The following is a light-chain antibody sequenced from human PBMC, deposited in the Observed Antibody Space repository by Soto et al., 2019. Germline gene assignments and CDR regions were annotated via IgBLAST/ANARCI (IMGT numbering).Light chain of an antibody. Sequence: QSALTQPASVSGSPGQSFTISCTGTSSDVGSYNLVSWYQQHPGKAPKLMIYEGSKRPSGVSNRFSGSKSGNTASLTISGLQAEDEADYYCCSYAGSSTSHWVFGGGTKLTVL. CDR1: SSDVGSYNL. J-gene: IGLJ3*02. CDR2: EGS. V-gene: IGLV2-23*01. CDR3: CSYAGSSTSHWV.